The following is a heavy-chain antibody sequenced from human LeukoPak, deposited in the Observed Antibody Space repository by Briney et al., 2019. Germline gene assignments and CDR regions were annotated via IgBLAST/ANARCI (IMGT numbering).Heavy chain of an antibody. Sequence: ASVTVSCKASGYTFTSYGISWLRPAPGQGLEWMGWISAYHGNTNYPHQLQGRLTMTTATSPSTPHLEPGTLRSDDTALHYRPRGVSSGYYYEDYWGQGTLVTVSS. V-gene: IGHV1-18*01. J-gene: IGHJ4*02. D-gene: IGHD3-22*01. CDR2: ISAYHGNT. CDR3: PRGVSSGYYYEDY. CDR1: GYTFTSYG.